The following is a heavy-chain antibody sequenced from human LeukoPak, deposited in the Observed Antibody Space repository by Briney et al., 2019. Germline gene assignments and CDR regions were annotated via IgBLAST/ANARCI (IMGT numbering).Heavy chain of an antibody. CDR1: DYSISSDYY. CDR2: INHSGNT. Sequence: PSETLSLTCTVFDYSISSDYYWGWIRQPPGKGLEWIGSINHSGNTYYSPSLKSRVTISVDTSKKQFSLKVTSVTAADTAMYYCARLAAAGRFTYYYMDVGGKGTTVTVSS. D-gene: IGHD6-13*01. CDR3: ARLAAAGRFTYYYMDV. V-gene: IGHV4-38-2*02. J-gene: IGHJ6*03.